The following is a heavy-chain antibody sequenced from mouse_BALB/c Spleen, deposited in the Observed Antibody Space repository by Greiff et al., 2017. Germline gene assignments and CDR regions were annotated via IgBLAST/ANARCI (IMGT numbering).Heavy chain of an antibody. Sequence: QVQLKQSAAELARPGASVKMSCKASGYTFTSYTMHWVKQRPGQGLEWIGYINPSSGYTEYNQKFKDKTTLTADKSSSTAYMQLSSLTSEDSAVYYCARKWDLYYAMDYWGQGTSVTVSS. CDR2: INPSSGYT. J-gene: IGHJ4*01. CDR1: GYTFTSYT. CDR3: ARKWDLYYAMDY. V-gene: IGHV1-4*02. D-gene: IGHD4-1*01.